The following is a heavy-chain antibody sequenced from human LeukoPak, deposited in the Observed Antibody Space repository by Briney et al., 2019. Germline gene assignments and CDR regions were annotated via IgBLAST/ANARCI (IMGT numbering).Heavy chain of an antibody. Sequence: ASVKVSCKASGYTFTSYAMHWVRQAPGQRLEWMGWINAGNGNTKYSQKFQGRVTMTRNTSISTAYMELSSLRSEDTAVYYCARGGYYDSSGYYNYWGQGTLVTVSS. V-gene: IGHV1-3*01. CDR1: GYTFTSYA. J-gene: IGHJ4*02. CDR3: ARGGYYDSSGYYNY. CDR2: INAGNGNT. D-gene: IGHD3-22*01.